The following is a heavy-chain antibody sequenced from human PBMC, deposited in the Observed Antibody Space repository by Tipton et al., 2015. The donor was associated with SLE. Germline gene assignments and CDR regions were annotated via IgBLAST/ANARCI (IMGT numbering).Heavy chain of an antibody. D-gene: IGHD3-22*01. CDR2: IYHSGST. J-gene: IGHJ4*02. CDR3: TRDPYYYDSSGSPYSY. CDR1: GYSLSIGYY. Sequence: TLSLTCAVSGYSLSIGYYWGWIRQPPGKGLEWIGSIYHSGSTYYNPSLKSRVTISVDTSKNQFSLKLNSVTAADTAVYYCTRDPYYYDSSGSPYSYWGQGTLVTVSS. V-gene: IGHV4-38-2*02.